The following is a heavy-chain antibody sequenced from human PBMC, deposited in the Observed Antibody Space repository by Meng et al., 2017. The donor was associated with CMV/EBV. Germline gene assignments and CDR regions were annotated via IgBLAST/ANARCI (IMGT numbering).Heavy chain of an antibody. Sequence: ASSMVSCKASGYTFTSYYMHWARQAPGQGLEWMGIINPSGGSTSYAQKFQGRVTMTRDTSTSTVYMELSSLRSEDTAVYYCATVGYYYYYGMDVWGQGTTVTVSS. CDR1: GYTFTSYY. V-gene: IGHV1-46*03. CDR3: ATVGYYYYYGMDV. CDR2: INPSGGST. J-gene: IGHJ6*02.